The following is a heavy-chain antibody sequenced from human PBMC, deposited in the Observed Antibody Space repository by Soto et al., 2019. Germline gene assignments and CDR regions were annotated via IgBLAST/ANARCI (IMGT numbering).Heavy chain of an antibody. CDR3: AIHDRGYSYGYRDYGMDV. D-gene: IGHD5-18*01. V-gene: IGHV5-51*01. CDR2: IYPGDSDT. Sequence: GESLKISCKGSGYSFTSYWISWVRQMPGKGLEWMGIIYPGDSDTRYSPSFQGQVTISADKSISTAYLQWSSLKASDTAMYYCAIHDRGYSYGYRDYGMDVWGQGTTVTVSS. CDR1: GYSFTSYW. J-gene: IGHJ6*02.